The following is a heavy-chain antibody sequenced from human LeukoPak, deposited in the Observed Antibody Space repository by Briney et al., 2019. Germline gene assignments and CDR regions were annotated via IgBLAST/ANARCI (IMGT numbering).Heavy chain of an antibody. Sequence: GGSLRLSCAASGFTFSSYSMNWVRQAPGKGLEWVSSISSSSYIYYADSVKGRFTISRDNAKNSLYLQMNSLRAEDTAVYYCARSTPGYSYGRSGWSGGYYYIDVWGKGTTVTVSS. J-gene: IGHJ6*03. CDR1: GFTFSSYS. D-gene: IGHD5-18*01. CDR3: ARSTPGYSYGRSGWSGGYYYIDV. V-gene: IGHV3-21*01. CDR2: ISSSSYI.